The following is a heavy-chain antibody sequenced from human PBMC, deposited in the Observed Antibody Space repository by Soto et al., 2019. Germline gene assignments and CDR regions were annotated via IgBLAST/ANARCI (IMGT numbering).Heavy chain of an antibody. D-gene: IGHD2-2*01. Sequence: EVQLVESGGGLVKPGGSLILSCAASGFTFSSYSMNWVRQAPGKGLEWVSSISSSSSYIYYADSVKGRFTISRDNAKNSLYLQMNSLRAEDTAVYYCASDSSMGGMDVWGQGTTVTVSS. CDR1: GFTFSSYS. J-gene: IGHJ6*01. V-gene: IGHV3-21*01. CDR3: ASDSSMGGMDV. CDR2: ISSSSSYI.